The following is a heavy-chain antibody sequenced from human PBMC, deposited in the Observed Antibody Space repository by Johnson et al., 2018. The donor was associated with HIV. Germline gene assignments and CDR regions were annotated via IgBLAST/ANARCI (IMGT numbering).Heavy chain of an antibody. V-gene: IGHV3-7*01. J-gene: IGHJ3*02. CDR1: GFTFSASA. CDR2: IKQYGSEK. CDR3: ARGVPIAAAGHDAFDI. Sequence: MLLVESGGGVVQPGRSLRLSCAASGFTFSASAMHWVRQAPGKGLEWVANIKQYGSEKYYVDSVKGRFTISRENAKNSLYLQMNSLRAGDTAVYYCARGVPIAAAGHDAFDIWGQGTMVTVSS. D-gene: IGHD6-13*01.